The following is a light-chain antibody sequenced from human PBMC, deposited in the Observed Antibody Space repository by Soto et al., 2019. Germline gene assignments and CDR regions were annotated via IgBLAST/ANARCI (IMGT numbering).Light chain of an antibody. CDR1: QSVSSN. J-gene: IGKJ4*01. V-gene: IGKV3-15*01. Sequence: EIVMTQSPATLSVYPGERVTLSCRARQSVSSNLAWYQQKPGQAPRLLIYGASTRATGIPARFSGSGSGTEFTLTISSLQSEDFAVYYCQQYNNWPLTFGGGTKVEIK. CDR3: QQYNNWPLT. CDR2: GAS.